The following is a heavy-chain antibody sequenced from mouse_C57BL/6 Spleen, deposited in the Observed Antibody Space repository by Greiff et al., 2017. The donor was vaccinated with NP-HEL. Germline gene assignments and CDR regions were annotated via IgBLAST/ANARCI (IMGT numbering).Heavy chain of an antibody. D-gene: IGHD3-2*02. J-gene: IGHJ2*01. V-gene: IGHV5-16*01. CDR2: INYDGSST. Sequence: EVKVVESEGGLVQPGSSMKLSCTASGFTFSDYYMAWVRQVPEKGLEWVANINYDGSSTYYLDSLKSRFIISRDNAKNILYLQMSSLKSEDTATYYCARGGAQAPFDYWGQGTTLTVSS. CDR1: GFTFSDYY. CDR3: ARGGAQAPFDY.